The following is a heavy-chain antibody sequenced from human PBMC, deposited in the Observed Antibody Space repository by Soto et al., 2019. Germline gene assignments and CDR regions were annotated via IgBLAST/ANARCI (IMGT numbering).Heavy chain of an antibody. CDR3: ARGGSTWSAEYYQH. CDR1: GYTFTNYG. CDR2: ISCYNGDT. J-gene: IGHJ1*01. V-gene: IGHV1-18*01. D-gene: IGHD6-13*01. Sequence: QVHLVQSGAEVKKPGASVKVSRKTSGYTFTNYGISWVRQAPGQGPQWMGWISCYNGDTKYAQTLQGRVTLTTDTSTSTAYMELRSLRSDDTAVYYCARGGSTWSAEYYQHWGQGTVVIVS.